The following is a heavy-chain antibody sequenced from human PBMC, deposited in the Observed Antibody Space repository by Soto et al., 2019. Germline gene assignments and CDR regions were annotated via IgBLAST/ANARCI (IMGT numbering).Heavy chain of an antibody. D-gene: IGHD6-13*01. J-gene: IGHJ4*02. CDR1: GYTFTSYA. CDR2: INAGNGNT. V-gene: IGHV1-3*01. Sequence: GASVKVSCKASGYTFTSYAMHWVRQAPGQRLEWMGWINAGNGNTKYSQKFQGRVTITRDTSASTAYMELSTLGAEDTAVYYCARGGYMGLKGYFEYWGQGIQVTVSS. CDR3: ARGGYMGLKGYFEY.